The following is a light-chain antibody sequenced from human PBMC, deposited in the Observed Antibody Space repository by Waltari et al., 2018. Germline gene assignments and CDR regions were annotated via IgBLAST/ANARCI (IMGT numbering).Light chain of an antibody. CDR1: QSVSSY. J-gene: IGKJ4*01. Sequence: DIVLTQSPATLSLSPGERATLSCRASQSVSSYLAWYRHKPGQAPRLLIYDASNRATGIPARFSGSGSGTDFTLTINSLEPEDFAVYYCQQRSNWPLTFGGGTKVEIK. V-gene: IGKV3-11*01. CDR3: QQRSNWPLT. CDR2: DAS.